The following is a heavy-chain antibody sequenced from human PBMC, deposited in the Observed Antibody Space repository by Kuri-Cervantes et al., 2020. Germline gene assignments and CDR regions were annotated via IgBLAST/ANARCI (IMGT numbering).Heavy chain of an antibody. CDR2: ISYDGSNK. CDR1: GFTFSSYA. Sequence: GESLKISCAASGFTFSSYAMHWVRQAPGKGLEWVAVISYDGSNKYYADFVKGRFTISRDNSKNTLYLQMNSLRAEDTAVYYCAREGGWQQPVPDYWGQGTLVTVSS. D-gene: IGHD6-13*01. V-gene: IGHV3-30-3*01. J-gene: IGHJ4*02. CDR3: AREGGWQQPVPDY.